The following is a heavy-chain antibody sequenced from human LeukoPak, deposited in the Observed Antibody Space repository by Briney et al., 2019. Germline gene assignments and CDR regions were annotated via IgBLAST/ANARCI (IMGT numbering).Heavy chain of an antibody. CDR3: AKDGFDY. CDR1: GFTFSQYW. J-gene: IGHJ4*02. CDR2: IQRDGSDN. Sequence: GGSLRLSCVASGFTFSQYWMTWVRQAPGKGLEWVANIQRDGSDNNYVDSVKGRFTISRDNSKNTLYLQMNSLRAEDTAMYYCAKDGFDYWGQGTLVTVSS. V-gene: IGHV3-7*01.